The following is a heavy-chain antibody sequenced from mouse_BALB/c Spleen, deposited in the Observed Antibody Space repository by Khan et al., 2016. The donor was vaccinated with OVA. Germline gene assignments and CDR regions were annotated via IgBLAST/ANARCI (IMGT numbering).Heavy chain of an antibody. D-gene: IGHD1-1*01. CDR1: GFTFSTYG. CDR2: ISSGGSYP. V-gene: IGHV5-6*01. CDR3: ARLAYYYDSEGFAY. Sequence: VELVESGGDLVKPGGSLKLSCAASGFTFSTYGMSWVRQSPDKRLEWVATISSGGSYPYSPDNVKGRFTISRDNAKHTLYLQMSSLKAEDTAMYYCARLAYYYDSEGFAYWGQGTLVTVSA. J-gene: IGHJ3*01.